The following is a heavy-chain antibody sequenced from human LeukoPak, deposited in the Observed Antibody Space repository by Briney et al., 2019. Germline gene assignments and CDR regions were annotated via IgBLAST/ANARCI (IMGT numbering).Heavy chain of an antibody. D-gene: IGHD3-22*01. CDR3: GSRNYYDSTGYWDY. CDR2: IHQSGST. Sequence: SGTLSLTCAVSGGSITINDWWAWVRQPPGEGLEWIGEIHQSGSTSYNPSLESRVTMSIDKSKNQFSLKLSSVTAADTSVYYCGSRNYYDSTGYWDYWGQGTLVTVSS. CDR1: GGSITINDW. V-gene: IGHV4-4*02. J-gene: IGHJ4*02.